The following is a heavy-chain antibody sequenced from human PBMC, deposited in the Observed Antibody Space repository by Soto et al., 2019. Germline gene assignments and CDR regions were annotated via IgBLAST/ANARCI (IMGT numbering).Heavy chain of an antibody. Sequence: QVQLVESGGGVVQPGRSLRLSCEASGFTFSSYGMHWVRQAPGKGLEWVAVIWSDGSNKYYADSVKGRFTISRDNSKNTLYLQMSSLRAEDTAVYYCARYYYDSSGYYPLWGQGTLVTVSS. V-gene: IGHV3-33*01. CDR3: ARYYYDSSGYYPL. D-gene: IGHD3-22*01. CDR1: GFTFSSYG. CDR2: IWSDGSNK. J-gene: IGHJ4*02.